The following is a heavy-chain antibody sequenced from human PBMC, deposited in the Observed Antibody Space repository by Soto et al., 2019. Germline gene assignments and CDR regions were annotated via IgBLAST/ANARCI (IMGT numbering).Heavy chain of an antibody. CDR3: ARDSKSAAPLKKNWFDP. V-gene: IGHV3-30*03. J-gene: IGHJ5*02. Sequence: GGSLRLSCAASGFTFSSYGMHWVRQAPGKGLEWVAVISYDGSNKYYADSVKGRFTISRDNSKNTLYLQMNSLRAEDTAVYYCARDSKSAAPLKKNWFDPWGQGTLVTVSS. D-gene: IGHD6-13*01. CDR1: GFTFSSYG. CDR2: ISYDGSNK.